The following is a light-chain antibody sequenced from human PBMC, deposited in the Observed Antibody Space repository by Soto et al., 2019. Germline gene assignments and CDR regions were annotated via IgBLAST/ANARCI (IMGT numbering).Light chain of an antibody. J-gene: IGKJ3*01. CDR1: QIIRAY. V-gene: IGKV1-39*01. CDR2: SAS. Sequence: DIQMTQSPSSLSASVGDTVTISCRASQIIRAYLNWYQHKPGQAPKLLIFSASVLQSGVPSRFSGSGSGTDFTLTISSLQPEDFGTYYCQQSFSPPPITFGPGTTVDV. CDR3: QQSFSPPPIT.